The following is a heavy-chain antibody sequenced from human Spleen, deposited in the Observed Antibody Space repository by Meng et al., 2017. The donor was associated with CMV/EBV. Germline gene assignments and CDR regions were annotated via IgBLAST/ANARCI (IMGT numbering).Heavy chain of an antibody. CDR3: ARDRGFADV. V-gene: IGHV3-23*01. CDR2: ISGSGGST. J-gene: IGHJ6*02. CDR1: GFTFSSYA. Sequence: GESLKISCAASGFTFSSYAMSWVRQAPGKGLEWVSAISGSGGSTYYADSVKGRFTISRDNSKNTLYLQMNSLRAEDTAVYYCARDRGFADVWGQGTTVTVSS.